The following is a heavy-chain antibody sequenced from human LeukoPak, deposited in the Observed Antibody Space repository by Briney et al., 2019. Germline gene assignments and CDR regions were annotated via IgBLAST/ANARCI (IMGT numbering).Heavy chain of an antibody. D-gene: IGHD1-26*01. J-gene: IGHJ4*02. V-gene: IGHV3-30-3*01. CDR3: ARDPYSGSYFDY. Sequence: PGGSLRLSCAAPGFTFSSYAMHWVRQAPGKGLEWVAVISYDGSNKYYADSVKGRFTISRDNSKNTLYLQMSSLRAEDTAVYYCARDPYSGSYFDYWGQGTLVTVSS. CDR1: GFTFSSYA. CDR2: ISYDGSNK.